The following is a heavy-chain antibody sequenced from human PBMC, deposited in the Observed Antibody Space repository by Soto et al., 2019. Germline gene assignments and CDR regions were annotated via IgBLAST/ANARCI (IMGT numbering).Heavy chain of an antibody. Sequence: ASVKVSCKASGYTFTSYYMHWVRQAPGQGLEWMGIINPSGGSTSYAQKFQGRVTMTRDTSTSTVYMELSSLRSEDTAVYYCARDLHVVVPSLYYYYGMDVWGQGTTVTVS. CDR2: INPSGGST. V-gene: IGHV1-46*01. J-gene: IGHJ6*02. D-gene: IGHD2-2*01. CDR3: ARDLHVVVPSLYYYYGMDV. CDR1: GYTFTSYY.